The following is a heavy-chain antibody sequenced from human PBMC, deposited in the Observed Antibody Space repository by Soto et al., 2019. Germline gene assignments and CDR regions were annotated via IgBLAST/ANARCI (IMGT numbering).Heavy chain of an antibody. V-gene: IGHV1-3*01. CDR3: ASEEPAFRTTGMDV. CDR1: GYTFTSYA. D-gene: IGHD3-3*02. Sequence: ASVKVSCKASGYTFTSYAMHWVRQAPGQRLEWMGWINAGNGNTKYSQKFQGRVTITRDTSASTAYMELRSLRSEDTAVYYCASEEPAFRTTGMDVWGQGTTVTVSS. J-gene: IGHJ6*02. CDR2: INAGNGNT.